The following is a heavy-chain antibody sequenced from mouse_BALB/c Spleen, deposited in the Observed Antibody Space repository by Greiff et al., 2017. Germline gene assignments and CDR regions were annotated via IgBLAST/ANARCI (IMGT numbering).Heavy chain of an antibody. CDR2: ISSGGSYT. D-gene: IGHD1-1*01. CDR3: ARHGSSDVDYAMDY. V-gene: IGHV5-9-3*01. Sequence: EVKLVESGGGLVKPGGSLKLSCAASGFTFSSYAMSWVRQTPEKRLEWVATISSGGSYTYYPDSVKGRFTISRDNAKNTLYLQMSSLRSEDTAMYYCARHGSSDVDYAMDYWGQGTSVTGAS. CDR1: GFTFSSYA. J-gene: IGHJ4*01.